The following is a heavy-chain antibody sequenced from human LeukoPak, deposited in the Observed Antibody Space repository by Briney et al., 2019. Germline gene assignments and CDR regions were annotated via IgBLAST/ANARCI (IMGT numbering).Heavy chain of an antibody. Sequence: GGSLRLSCAASGFTFSDYYMSWIRQAPGKGLEWVSYISSSGSTIYYADSVKGRFTISRDNAKNSLYLQMNSLRAEDTAVYYCARVSHRIVVAFPAFDIWGQGTMVTVSS. CDR2: ISSSGSTI. CDR3: ARVSHRIVVAFPAFDI. J-gene: IGHJ3*02. CDR1: GFTFSDYY. D-gene: IGHD3-22*01. V-gene: IGHV3-11*01.